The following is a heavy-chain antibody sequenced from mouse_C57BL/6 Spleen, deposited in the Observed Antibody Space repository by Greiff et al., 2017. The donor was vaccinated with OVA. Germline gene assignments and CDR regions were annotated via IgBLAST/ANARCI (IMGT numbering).Heavy chain of an antibody. CDR1: GYSITSGYY. CDR3: ARDDYDFDY. CDR2: ISYDGSN. J-gene: IGHJ2*01. D-gene: IGHD2-4*01. Sequence: DVQLQESGPGLVKPSQSLSLTCSVTGYSITSGYYWNWIRQFPGNKLEWMGYISYDGSNNYNPSLKNRISITRDTSKNQVFLKLNSVTTEDTATYYCARDDYDFDYWGQGTTLTVSS. V-gene: IGHV3-6*01.